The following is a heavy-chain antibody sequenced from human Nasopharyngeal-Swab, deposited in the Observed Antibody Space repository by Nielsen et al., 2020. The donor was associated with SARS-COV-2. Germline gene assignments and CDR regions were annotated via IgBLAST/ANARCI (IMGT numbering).Heavy chain of an antibody. D-gene: IGHD1-14*01. CDR1: GFTFSSYS. J-gene: IGHJ4*02. V-gene: IGHV3-48*01. Sequence: GESLKISCAASGFTFSSYSMNWVRQAPGKGLEWVSYISSSSSTIYYADSVKGRFTISRDNAKNSLYLQMNSLRAEDTAVYYCAREEELGTAYYFDYWGQGTLVPSPQ. CDR2: ISSSSSTI. CDR3: AREEELGTAYYFDY.